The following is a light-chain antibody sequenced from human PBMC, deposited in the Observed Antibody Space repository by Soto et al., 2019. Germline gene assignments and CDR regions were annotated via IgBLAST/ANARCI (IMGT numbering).Light chain of an antibody. Sequence: QSVLTQPASVSGSPGQSTTISCTGTSSDIGVYNFVSWYQQHPGKAPKVMIYDVTNRPSGVSNRFSGSKSGNTASLTISGLQAEDEANYYCCSYTSGSTLVFGGGTKLTVL. V-gene: IGLV2-14*01. CDR1: SSDIGVYNF. CDR2: DVT. J-gene: IGLJ2*01. CDR3: CSYTSGSTLV.